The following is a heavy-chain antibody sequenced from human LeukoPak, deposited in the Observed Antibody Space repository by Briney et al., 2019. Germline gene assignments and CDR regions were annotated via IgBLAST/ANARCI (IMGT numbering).Heavy chain of an antibody. J-gene: IGHJ6*02. D-gene: IGHD6-19*01. CDR2: IYYSGST. Sequence: PSETLSLTCTVSGGSISSYYWSWIRQPPGKGLEWIGYIYYSGSTNYNPSLKSRVTISVDTSKNQFSLKLSSVTAADTAVYYCARSSGWYIYYYYYGMDVWGRGTTVTVSS. CDR1: GGSISSYY. V-gene: IGHV4-59*01. CDR3: ARSSGWYIYYYYYGMDV.